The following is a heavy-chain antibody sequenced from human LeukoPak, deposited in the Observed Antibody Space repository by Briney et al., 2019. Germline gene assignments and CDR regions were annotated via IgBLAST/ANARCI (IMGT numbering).Heavy chain of an antibody. CDR3: ARRGDMAAAGNWFDP. Sequence: PSETLSLTCAVHGGSFSGYYWGWIRQPPGKGLEWIQRNYYSERTYYNPSLKSRVTISVDTSKNQFSLKLCSVTAADTAVYYCARRGDMAAAGNWFDPWGQGTLVTVSS. V-gene: IGHV4-34*01. J-gene: IGHJ5*02. D-gene: IGHD6-13*01. CDR1: GGSFSGYY. CDR2: NYYSERT.